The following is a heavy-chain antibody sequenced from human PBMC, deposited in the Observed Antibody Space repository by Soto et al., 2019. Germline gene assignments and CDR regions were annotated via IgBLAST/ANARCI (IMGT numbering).Heavy chain of an antibody. J-gene: IGHJ4*02. CDR3: AKRSDSSSTEDY. CDR2: ISGNGVST. V-gene: IGHV3-23*01. CDR1: GFTFTSCA. D-gene: IGHD6-13*01. Sequence: GGSLRLSCAASGFTFTSCAMTWVRQAPGKGLEWVSSISGNGVSTYYADSVEGRFTISRDNSKNTLYLQMNILRADDTAVYYCAKRSDSSSTEDYWGQGTLVTVSS.